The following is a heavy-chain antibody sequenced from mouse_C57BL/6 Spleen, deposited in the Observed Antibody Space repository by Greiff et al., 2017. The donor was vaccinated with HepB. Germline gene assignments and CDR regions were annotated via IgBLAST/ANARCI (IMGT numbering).Heavy chain of an antibody. D-gene: IGHD4-1*01. CDR3: ARGGLGGGNY. CDR2: IDPSDSYT. CDR1: GYTFTSYW. Sequence: VQLQQPGAELVKPGASVKLSCKASGYTFTSYWMQWVKQRPGQGLEWIGEIDPSDSYTNYNQKFKGKATLTVDTSSSTAYMQLSSLTSEDSAVYYCARGGLGGGNYWGQGTTLTVSS. V-gene: IGHV1-50*01. J-gene: IGHJ2*01.